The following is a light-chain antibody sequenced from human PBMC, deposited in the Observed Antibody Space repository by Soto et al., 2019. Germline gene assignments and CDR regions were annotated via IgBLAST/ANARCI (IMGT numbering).Light chain of an antibody. Sequence: DIQMTQSPSSLSASVGDRVTVTCRASQSISNHLNWYQQKPGKAPKLLIYAASNLHRGVPSRFSGSGSGTEFTLTISSLQLEDLATYYCQERYSRPPLMFGQRTNVEIK. CDR2: AAS. V-gene: IGKV1-39*01. J-gene: IGKJ1*01. CDR1: QSISNH. CDR3: QERYSRPPLM.